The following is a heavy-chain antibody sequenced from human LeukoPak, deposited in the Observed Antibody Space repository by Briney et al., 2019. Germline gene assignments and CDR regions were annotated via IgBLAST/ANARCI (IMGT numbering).Heavy chain of an antibody. CDR3: ARDAPYDYVWGSYRYYPPFDY. Sequence: GGSLRLSCAASGFTFSSYSMNWVRQAPGKGLEWVSSISSSSYIYYADSVKGRFTISRDNAKNSLYLQMNSLRAEDTAVYYCARDAPYDYVWGSYRYYPPFDYWGQGTLVTVSS. D-gene: IGHD3-16*02. CDR2: ISSSSYI. CDR1: GFTFSSYS. J-gene: IGHJ4*02. V-gene: IGHV3-21*01.